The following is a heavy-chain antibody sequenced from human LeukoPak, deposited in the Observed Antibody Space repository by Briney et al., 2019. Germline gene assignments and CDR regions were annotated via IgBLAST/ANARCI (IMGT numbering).Heavy chain of an antibody. CDR2: IIPIFGTA. D-gene: IGHD3-22*01. CDR1: GGTFSSYA. V-gene: IGHV1-69*13. J-gene: IGHJ5*02. CDR3: ARDGGYSRGWFDP. Sequence: PGASVKVSCKASGGTFSSYAISWVRQAPGQGLEWMGGIIPIFGTANYAQKFQGRVTITADESTSTAYMELSSLRSEDTAAYYCARDGGYSRGWFDPWGQGTLVTVPS.